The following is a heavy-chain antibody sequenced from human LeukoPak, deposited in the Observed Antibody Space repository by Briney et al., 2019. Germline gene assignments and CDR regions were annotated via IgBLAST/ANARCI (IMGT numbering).Heavy chain of an antibody. CDR3: AKTYSSSWYPAEYFQH. J-gene: IGHJ1*01. D-gene: IGHD6-13*01. V-gene: IGHV3-23*01. CDR1: GFTFSSYA. Sequence: GGSLRLSCAASGFTFSSYAMSWVRQAPGKGLEWVSAISGSGGSTYYADSVKGRFTISRDNSKNTLYLQMNSLRAEDTAVYYCAKTYSSSWYPAEYFQHWGQGTLVTVSS. CDR2: ISGSGGST.